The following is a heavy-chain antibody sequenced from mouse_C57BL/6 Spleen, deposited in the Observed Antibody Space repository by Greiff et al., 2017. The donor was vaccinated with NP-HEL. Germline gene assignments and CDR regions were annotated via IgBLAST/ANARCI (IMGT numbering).Heavy chain of an antibody. CDR3: ARNYYGSSWWYFDV. CDR2: IWTGGGT. V-gene: IGHV2-9-1*01. Sequence: VQLVESGPGLVAPSQSLSITCTVSGFSLTSYAISWVRQPPGKGLEWLGVIWTGGGTNYNSALKSRLSISKDNSKSQVFLKMNSLQTDDTARYYCARNYYGSSWWYFDVWGTGTTVTVSS. J-gene: IGHJ1*03. CDR1: GFSLTSYA. D-gene: IGHD1-1*01.